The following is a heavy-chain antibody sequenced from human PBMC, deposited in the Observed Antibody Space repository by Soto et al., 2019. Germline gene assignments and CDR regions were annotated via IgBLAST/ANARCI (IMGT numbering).Heavy chain of an antibody. J-gene: IGHJ4*02. CDR3: ARDRLPKNMVPGYYFDY. Sequence: ASVKVSCKASGYTFTSYGISWVRQAPGQGLEWMGWISAYNGNINYAQKLQGRVTMTTDTSTSTAYMELRSLRSDDTAVYYCARDRLPKNMVPGYYFDYWGQGTLVTVSS. CDR2: ISAYNGNI. V-gene: IGHV1-18*01. D-gene: IGHD2-8*01. CDR1: GYTFTSYG.